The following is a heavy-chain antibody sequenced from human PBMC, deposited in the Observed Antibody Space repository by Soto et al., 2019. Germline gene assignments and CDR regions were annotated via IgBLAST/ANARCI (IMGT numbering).Heavy chain of an antibody. CDR3: AQFPYSGGPAY. CDR2: IYWDDDK. Sequence: QITLKEAGPTLVNPTQTLTLTCTFSGFSLSTSGVSVGWIRQPPGKALQWLALIYWDDDKRYSPSLKSRLTITKDTSNSQVILTLTNMDRVDAATYYCAQFPYSGGPAYWGQGALVAVSS. J-gene: IGHJ4*02. CDR1: GFSLSTSGVS. D-gene: IGHD1-26*01. V-gene: IGHV2-5*02.